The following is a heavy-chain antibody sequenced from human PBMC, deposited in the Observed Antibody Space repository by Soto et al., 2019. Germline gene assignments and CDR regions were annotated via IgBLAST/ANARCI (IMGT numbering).Heavy chain of an antibody. J-gene: IGHJ6*02. D-gene: IGHD2-15*01. V-gene: IGHV3-30-3*01. CDR1: GFTFSSYA. Sequence: QVQLVESGGGVVQPGRSLRLSCAASGFTFSSYAMHWVRQAPGKVLEWVAVISYDGSNKYYADSVKGRFTISRDNSKNPLYLQMNSLRAEDTSVYYCARDHVVVAATFRASYYGMDVWGQGTTVTVSS. CDR2: ISYDGSNK. CDR3: ARDHVVVAATFRASYYGMDV.